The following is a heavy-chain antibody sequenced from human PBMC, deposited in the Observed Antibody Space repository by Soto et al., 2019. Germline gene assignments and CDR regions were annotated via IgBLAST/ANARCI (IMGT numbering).Heavy chain of an antibody. V-gene: IGHV3-23*01. CDR3: AKGLTVATAQMGTS. CDR2: VSGSGGTT. J-gene: IGHJ5*02. D-gene: IGHD2-15*01. CDR1: GVTFCSYA. Sequence: GGSLRLSCAAAGVTFCSYAMSWVRQAPGKGLEWVSTVSGSGGTTHHADSVKGRFTISRDNSKSTLYLQMNSLRAEDTAVYFCAKGLTVATAQMGTSWGQGTLVTVSS.